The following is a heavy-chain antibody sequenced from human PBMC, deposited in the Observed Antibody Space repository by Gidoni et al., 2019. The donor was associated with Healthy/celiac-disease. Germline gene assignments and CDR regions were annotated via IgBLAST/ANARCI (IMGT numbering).Heavy chain of an antibody. CDR3: ARDLSQPYSSGWYPLD. CDR1: GGTFSSYA. V-gene: IGHV1-69*04. Sequence: QVQLVQSGAEVKKPGSSVKVSCKASGGTFSSYAISWVRQAPGQGLEWMGRIIPILGIANYAQKFQGRVTITADKSTSTAYMELSSLRSEDTAVYYCARDLSQPYSSGWYPLDWGQGTLVTVSS. D-gene: IGHD6-19*01. CDR2: IIPILGIA. J-gene: IGHJ4*02.